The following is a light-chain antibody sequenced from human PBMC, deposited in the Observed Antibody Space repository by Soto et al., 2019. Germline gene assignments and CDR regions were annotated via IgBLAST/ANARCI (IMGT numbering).Light chain of an antibody. V-gene: IGKV3-11*01. J-gene: IGKJ5*01. Sequence: EIVLTQSPATLSLSPGERATLSCRASQSVSSYLAWYQQKPGQAPRLLIYDASNRATGIPARFSGSGSGTDFTLTISSLEPEDFAVYYCQQRRYWPVTFGQGTRLEIK. CDR2: DAS. CDR3: QQRRYWPVT. CDR1: QSVSSY.